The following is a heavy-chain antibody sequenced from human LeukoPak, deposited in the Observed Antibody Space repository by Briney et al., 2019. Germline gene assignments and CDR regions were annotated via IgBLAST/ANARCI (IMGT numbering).Heavy chain of an antibody. D-gene: IGHD4-17*01. CDR3: ARERTTETTDYYYYSYMDV. V-gene: IGHV1-69*05. CDR1: AGTFSIYA. CDR2: IIPIFGTT. J-gene: IGHJ6*03. Sequence: GPSVTDSLTSSAGTFSIYAISWVRQAPGQGGEWMGGIIPIFGTTNYAQKFQGRGTITTDESTSTAYMELSSLRSEDTAVYYCARERTTETTDYYYYSYMDVWGKGTTVTDSS.